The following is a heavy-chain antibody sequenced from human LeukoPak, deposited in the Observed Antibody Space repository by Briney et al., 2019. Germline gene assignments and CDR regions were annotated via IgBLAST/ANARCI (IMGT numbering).Heavy chain of an antibody. J-gene: IGHJ4*02. V-gene: IGHV1-69*13. CDR3: ARATGTFANFDY. Sequence: SVKVSCKASGGTFSSYAISWVRQAPGQGLEWMGGIIPIFGTANYAQKFQGRVTITADVSTSTAYMELSSLRSEDTAVYYCARATGTFANFDYWGQGTLVTVSS. CDR2: IIPIFGTA. CDR1: GGTFSSYA. D-gene: IGHD1-1*01.